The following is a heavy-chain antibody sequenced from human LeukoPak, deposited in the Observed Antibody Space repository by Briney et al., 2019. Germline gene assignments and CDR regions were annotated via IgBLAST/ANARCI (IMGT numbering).Heavy chain of an antibody. V-gene: IGHV3-48*04. Sequence: GGSLRLSCAASGFTFSSHSMNWVRQAPGKGLEWVSYISSSGSTIYYADSVKGRFTISRDNAKKSLYLQMNSLGAEDTAVYYCARARLTDYVWGRRTFDIWGQGTMVTISS. CDR1: GFTFSSHS. D-gene: IGHD3-16*01. J-gene: IGHJ3*02. CDR2: ISSSGSTI. CDR3: ARARLTDYVWGRRTFDI.